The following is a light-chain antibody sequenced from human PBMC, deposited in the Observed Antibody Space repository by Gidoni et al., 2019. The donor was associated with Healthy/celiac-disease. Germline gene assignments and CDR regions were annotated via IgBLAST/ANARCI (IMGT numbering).Light chain of an antibody. CDR1: QSISSY. CDR2: AAS. Sequence: DIQMPQSPSSLSAFVGDRVTITCRASQSISSYLNWFQQKPGEAPKLLIYAASNLQSGVPSRFSGSGSGTDFTLTISSLQFEDFAAYYCQQSYSTPLTFGGGTKVEIK. CDR3: QQSYSTPLT. J-gene: IGKJ4*01. V-gene: IGKV1-39*01.